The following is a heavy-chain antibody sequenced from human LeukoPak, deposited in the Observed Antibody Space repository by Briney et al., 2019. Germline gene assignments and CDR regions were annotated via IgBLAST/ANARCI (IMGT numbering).Heavy chain of an antibody. D-gene: IGHD6-19*01. CDR2: ISWDGGST. V-gene: IGHV3-43D*03. CDR3: AKDSAAVARQFDY. CDR1: GFTFDDYA. Sequence: GESLRLSCAASGFTFDDYAMHWVRQAPGKGLEWVSLISWDGGSTYYADSVKGRFTISRDNSKNSLYLQMNSLRAEDTALYYCAKDSAAVARQFDYWGQGTLVTVSS. J-gene: IGHJ4*02.